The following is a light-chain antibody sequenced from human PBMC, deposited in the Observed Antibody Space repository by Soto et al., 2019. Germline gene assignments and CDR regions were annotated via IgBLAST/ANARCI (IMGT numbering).Light chain of an antibody. CDR2: SAS. Sequence: DIQMTQSPSSLSASVGDTVTITCRASQSIGSYLIWYLQKPGKAPKLLMYSASNLQSGVPSRFSGTGSGTAFTLTISRLQREDFATYYCQQTYSIPLTFGQGTKVEIK. J-gene: IGKJ1*01. CDR3: QQTYSIPLT. CDR1: QSIGSY. V-gene: IGKV1-39*01.